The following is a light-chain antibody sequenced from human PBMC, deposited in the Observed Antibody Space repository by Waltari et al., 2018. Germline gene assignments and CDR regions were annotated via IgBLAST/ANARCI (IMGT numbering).Light chain of an antibody. J-gene: IGKJ1*01. V-gene: IGKV1-5*03. CDR1: QSISSW. Sequence: DIQMTQSPSTLSASVGDRVTITCRASQSISSWLAWYQQKPGKAHRLLIYKASILESGVPSRFSGSGSGTGFTLTISSLQPDDSATYYCQQYGSLWTFGQGTKVEIK. CDR3: QQYGSLWT. CDR2: KAS.